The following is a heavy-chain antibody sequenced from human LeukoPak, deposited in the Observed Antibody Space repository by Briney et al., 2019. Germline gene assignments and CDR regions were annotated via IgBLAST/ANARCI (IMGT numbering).Heavy chain of an antibody. J-gene: IGHJ4*02. CDR1: TFTFSRYG. D-gene: IGHD4-17*01. V-gene: IGHV3-30*02. CDR2: IRYGGRNK. CDR3: AKEIWPTVTTPGWTYFDY. Sequence: GGSETLLCAASTFTFSRYGMHWVRQATGKGLEWVAFIRYGGRNKYYADSVKGRFTISRDNSKNTLYLQMNSLRAEDTAVYYFAKEIWPTVTTPGWTYFDYWGQGALDSVPS.